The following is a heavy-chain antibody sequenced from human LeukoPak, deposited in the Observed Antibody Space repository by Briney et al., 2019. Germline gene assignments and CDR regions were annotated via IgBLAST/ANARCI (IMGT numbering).Heavy chain of an antibody. CDR3: ARIVGAFGGGPDNWFDP. Sequence: GASVKVSCKVSGYTLTELSMHWVRQAPGKGLEWMGWISAYNGNTNYAQKLQGRVTMTTDTSTSTAYMELRSLRSDDTAVYYCARIVGAFGGGPDNWFDPWGQGTLVTVSS. CDR2: ISAYNGNT. D-gene: IGHD1-26*01. CDR1: GYTLTELS. J-gene: IGHJ5*02. V-gene: IGHV1-18*01.